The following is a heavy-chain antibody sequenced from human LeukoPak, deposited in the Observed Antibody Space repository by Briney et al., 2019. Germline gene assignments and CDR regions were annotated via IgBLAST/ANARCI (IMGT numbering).Heavy chain of an antibody. V-gene: IGHV4-30-4*01. Sequence: SETLSLTCTVSGVSISCGDYYWSWIRQPPGKGLEWIGYIYYSGSTYYNPSLKSRVTISVDTSKNQFSLKLSSVTAADTAVYYCARSTHDFWSGYLFDFDYWGQGTLVTVSS. CDR2: IYYSGST. CDR1: GVSISCGDYY. J-gene: IGHJ4*02. D-gene: IGHD3-3*01. CDR3: ARSTHDFWSGYLFDFDY.